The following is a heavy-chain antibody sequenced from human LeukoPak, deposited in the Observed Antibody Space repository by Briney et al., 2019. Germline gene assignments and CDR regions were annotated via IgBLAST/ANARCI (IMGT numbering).Heavy chain of an antibody. J-gene: IGHJ4*02. Sequence: PGGSLRLSCAASGFTVSRNYMSWVRQAPGKGLEWVSVIYSGGNTYYADSVKGRFTISRDNSKNTLYLQMNSLRAEDTAVYYCARVAGGDDSTGYYYSFFDYWGQGTLVTVSS. V-gene: IGHV3-53*01. CDR2: IYSGGNT. CDR1: GFTVSRNY. CDR3: ARVAGGDDSTGYYYSFFDY. D-gene: IGHD3-22*01.